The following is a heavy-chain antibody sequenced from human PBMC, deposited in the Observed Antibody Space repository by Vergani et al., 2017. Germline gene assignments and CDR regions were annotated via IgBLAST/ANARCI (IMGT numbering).Heavy chain of an antibody. D-gene: IGHD4-17*01. CDR1: GGSISSYY. Sequence: QVQLQESGPGLVKPSETLSLTCTVSGGSISSYYWSWIRQPPGKGLEWIGYIYYSGSTNYNPSLKSRVTISVDTSTNQLSPKLSSVTAADTAVYYCARVTTVTNYYYYMDVWGKGTTVTVSS. CDR3: ARVTTVTNYYYYMDV. CDR2: IYYSGST. V-gene: IGHV4-59*01. J-gene: IGHJ6*03.